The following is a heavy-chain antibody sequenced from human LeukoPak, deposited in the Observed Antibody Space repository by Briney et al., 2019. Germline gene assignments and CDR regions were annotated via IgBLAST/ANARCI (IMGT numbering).Heavy chain of an antibody. V-gene: IGHV3-23*01. J-gene: IGHJ4*02. CDR2: ISGNGAST. CDR3: AKSAAAGIRRYYFDY. D-gene: IGHD6-13*01. Sequence: GGSLRLSCAASGIIFDIYGMNWVRQAPGKGLEWVSGISGNGASTYYADSVKGRFTISRDNSKNTVSLQMNSPRAEDTAVYYCAKSAAAGIRRYYFDYWGQGTLVTVSS. CDR1: GIIFDIYG.